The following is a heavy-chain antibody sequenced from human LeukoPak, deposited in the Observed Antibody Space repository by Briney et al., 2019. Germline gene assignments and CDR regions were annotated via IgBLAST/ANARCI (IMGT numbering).Heavy chain of an antibody. V-gene: IGHV4-34*01. J-gene: IGHJ5*02. D-gene: IGHD3-16*02. CDR2: INHSGST. CDR1: GGSFSGYY. Sequence: SETLSLTCAVYGGSFSGYYWSWIRQPPGKGLEWIGEINHSGSTNYNPSLKSRVTISVDTSKNQFSLKLSSVTAADTAVYYCARARTDYDYVWGSYRFWFDPWGQGTLVTVSS. CDR3: ARARTDYDYVWGSYRFWFDP.